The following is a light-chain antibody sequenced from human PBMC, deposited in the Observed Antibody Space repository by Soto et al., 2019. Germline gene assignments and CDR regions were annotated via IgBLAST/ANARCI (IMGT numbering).Light chain of an antibody. CDR2: SNN. CDR1: ISNIGSST. J-gene: IGLJ1*01. Sequence: QSVLTQPPSASGTPGQRVTISCSGSISNIGSSTVNWYQQLPGTAPNLLIYSNNHRPSGVPDRLSGSKSGTTAALAISGRQSEDEADYYCAAWDDTLNGHVFGTGTKVTVL. V-gene: IGLV1-44*01. CDR3: AAWDDTLNGHV.